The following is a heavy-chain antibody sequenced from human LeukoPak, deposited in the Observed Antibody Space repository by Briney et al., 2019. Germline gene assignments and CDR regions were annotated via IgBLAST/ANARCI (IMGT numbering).Heavy chain of an antibody. CDR3: ASGGIQLWFDY. Sequence: GRSLRLSCAASGFTFSSYGMHWVRQAPGKGLEWVAVISYDGSNKYYADSVKGRFTISRDNSKNTLYLQMNSLRAEVTAVYYCASGGIQLWFDYWGQGTLVTVSS. D-gene: IGHD5-18*01. CDR2: ISYDGSNK. J-gene: IGHJ5*01. CDR1: GFTFSSYG. V-gene: IGHV3-30*03.